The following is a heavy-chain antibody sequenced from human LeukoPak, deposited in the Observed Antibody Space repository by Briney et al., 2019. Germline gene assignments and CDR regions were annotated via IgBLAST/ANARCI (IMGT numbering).Heavy chain of an antibody. V-gene: IGHV3-7*01. Sequence: GGSLRLSCAVSGFTFSSYWMSWVRQAPGRRPEWVANIKPDGSEKYYVDSVKGRSTVSRDNAKNSLFLQMNSLRDEDTAVYYCARERSCTDGLCYSYFDHWGQGTLVTVSS. J-gene: IGHJ4*02. CDR2: IKPDGSEK. D-gene: IGHD2-8*01. CDR1: GFTFSSYW. CDR3: ARERSCTDGLCYSYFDH.